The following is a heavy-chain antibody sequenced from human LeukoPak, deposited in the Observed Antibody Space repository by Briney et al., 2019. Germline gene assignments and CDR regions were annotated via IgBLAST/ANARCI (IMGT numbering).Heavy chain of an antibody. Sequence: PSEALSLTCTVSGDSVNSFYYWGWIRQPPGKGLEWIASVYYNGRTYTNPSLKSRVTISVDTSKNHFSLKLDSVTAADTAVYYWGRQGSRGWPPFAHGGQEPRVPVSS. CDR3: GRQGSRGWPPFAH. V-gene: IGHV4-39*01. CDR2: VYYNGRT. J-gene: IGHJ4*02. D-gene: IGHD6-19*01. CDR1: GDSVNSFYY.